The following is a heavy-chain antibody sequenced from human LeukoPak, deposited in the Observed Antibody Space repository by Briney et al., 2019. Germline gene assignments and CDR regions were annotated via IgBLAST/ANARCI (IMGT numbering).Heavy chain of an antibody. D-gene: IGHD3-10*01. V-gene: IGHV4-61*02. CDR3: ARAASMVRGDLDC. J-gene: IGHJ4*02. CDR2: INTSGST. Sequence: PSQTLSLTCTVSGGSISSGSYYWSWIRQPAGKGLEWIGRINTSGSTNYNPSLKSRVTISVDTSKNQFSLKLSSVTAADTAVYYCARAASMVRGDLDCWGQGTLVTVSS. CDR1: GGSISSGSYY.